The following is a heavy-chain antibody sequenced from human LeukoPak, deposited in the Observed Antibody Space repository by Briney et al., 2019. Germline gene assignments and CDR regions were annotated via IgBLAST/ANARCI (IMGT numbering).Heavy chain of an antibody. D-gene: IGHD2-2*01. V-gene: IGHV1-2*06. CDR1: GYTFTGYY. CDR3: ARVGVPLGYCSSTSCYDSWFDP. Sequence: ASVKVSCKASGYTFTGYYMHWVRQAPGQGLEWMGRINPNSGGTNYAQKFQGRVTMTRDTSISTAYMELSGLRSDDTAVYYCARVGVPLGYCSSTSCYDSWFDPWGQGTLVTVSS. CDR2: INPNSGGT. J-gene: IGHJ5*02.